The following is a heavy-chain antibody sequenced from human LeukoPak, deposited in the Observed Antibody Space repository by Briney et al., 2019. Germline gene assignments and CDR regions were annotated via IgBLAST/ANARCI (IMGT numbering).Heavy chain of an antibody. CDR3: ASWAGNTQSDSWSGPFDY. D-gene: IGHD3-3*01. J-gene: IGHJ4*02. Sequence: GGSLRLSCAASGFTFNDYYMTWIRQAPGQGLEWLSNIGRSGTPIYSADSVGGRFTISRDNGKKSLFLQMNSLRAEDTAVYYCASWAGNTQSDSWSGPFDYWGQGTLVTVSS. CDR2: IGRSGTPI. CDR1: GFTFNDYY. V-gene: IGHV3-11*04.